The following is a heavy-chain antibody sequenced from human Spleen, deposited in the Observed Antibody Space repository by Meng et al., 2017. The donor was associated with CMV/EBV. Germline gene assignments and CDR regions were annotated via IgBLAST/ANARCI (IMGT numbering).Heavy chain of an antibody. Sequence: GESLKISCAASGFNFANYAMTWVRQAPGKGLEWVSIIHSGGSTHYADSVRGRFTISRDNTKNTLYLQMNSLRPDDTGVYYCARSMNTAADYWGQGTLVTVSS. D-gene: IGHD6-13*01. V-gene: IGHV3-66*02. J-gene: IGHJ4*02. CDR3: ARSMNTAADY. CDR2: IHSGGST. CDR1: GFNFANYA.